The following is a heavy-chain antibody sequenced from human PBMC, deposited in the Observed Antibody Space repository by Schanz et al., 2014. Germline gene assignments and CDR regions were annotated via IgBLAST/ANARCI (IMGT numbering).Heavy chain of an antibody. V-gene: IGHV1-2*06. J-gene: IGHJ4*02. CDR3: VRELSGGTFDY. D-gene: IGHD1-1*01. CDR2: FT. CDR1: GYSFSAYY. Sequence: QVQLVQSGAELKNPGASVKVSCKASGYSFSAYYIHWMRQAPGQGLEWLGRFTHISQKFQGRVNMTRDTSSTTAYMELNSLRSDDTAVYYCVRELSGGTFDYWGQGALVTVSS.